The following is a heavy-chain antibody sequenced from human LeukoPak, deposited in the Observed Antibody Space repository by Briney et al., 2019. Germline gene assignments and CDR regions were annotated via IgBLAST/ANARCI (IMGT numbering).Heavy chain of an antibody. CDR2: ISAYNGNT. J-gene: IGHJ3*02. CDR3: ARGERYFAAFDI. D-gene: IGHD3-9*01. V-gene: IGHV1-18*01. Sequence: ASVKVSCKASGYTFTSYGISWVRQAPGRGLEWMGWISAYNGNTNYAQKLQGRVTMTTDTSTSRAYMELRSLLSDDTAVYYCARGERYFAAFDIWGQGTMVTVSS. CDR1: GYTFTSYG.